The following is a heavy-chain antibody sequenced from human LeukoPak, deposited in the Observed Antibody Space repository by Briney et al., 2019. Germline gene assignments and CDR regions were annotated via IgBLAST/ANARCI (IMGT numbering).Heavy chain of an antibody. V-gene: IGHV3-7*03. D-gene: IGHD2-15*01. J-gene: IGHJ4*02. CDR1: GFTFSSYA. CDR2: IKEDGSDK. Sequence: GGSLRLSCTASGFTFSSYAVSWVRQAPGKGLDWVATIKEDGSDKYYVDSVKGRFTISRDNAKNSLFLQLNSLRAEDTAVYYCARMTGGLWDYWGQGTLVTVSS. CDR3: ARMTGGLWDY.